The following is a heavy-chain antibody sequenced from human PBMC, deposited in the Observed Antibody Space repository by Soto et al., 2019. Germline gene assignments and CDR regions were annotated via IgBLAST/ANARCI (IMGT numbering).Heavy chain of an antibody. V-gene: IGHV1-69*12. Sequence: QVQLLQSGTEVKKPGSSVRVSCEASGSSFRTYAISWVRQAPGQGLEWMGEIIPIFGSVNYAQKFQDRVTISAVESTTTGYMDPKSLRSNDTGVYYCAKGAVAGTPTSYYYYGMDVWGQGTTVTVSS. J-gene: IGHJ6*02. CDR2: IIPIFGSV. CDR1: GSSFRTYA. D-gene: IGHD6-19*01. CDR3: AKGAVAGTPTSYYYYGMDV.